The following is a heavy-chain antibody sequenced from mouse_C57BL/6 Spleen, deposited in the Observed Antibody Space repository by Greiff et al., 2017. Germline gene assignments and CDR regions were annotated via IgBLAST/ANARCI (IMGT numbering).Heavy chain of an antibody. CDR3: TREGGSSLFDY. CDR2: IDPETGGT. Sequence: VQLQQSGAELVRPGASVTLSCKASGYIFTDYEMHWVKQTPVHGLEWMGAIDPETGGTAYNQKFKGKAKLTADKSSSTAYMELRSLTSEDSAVYYCTREGGSSLFDYWGQGTTLTVSS. CDR1: GYIFTDYE. V-gene: IGHV1-15*01. J-gene: IGHJ2*01. D-gene: IGHD1-1*01.